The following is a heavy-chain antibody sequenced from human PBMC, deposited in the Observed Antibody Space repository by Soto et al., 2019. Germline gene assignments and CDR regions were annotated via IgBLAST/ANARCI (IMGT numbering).Heavy chain of an antibody. CDR1: GGSISTRGSY. V-gene: IGHV4-39*07. J-gene: IGHJ4*02. Sequence: SSETLSLTCTVSGGSISTRGSYWGWIRQHPGKGLEWIGTIYYIGSTYYNPSLKSRVTISVDTSKNQFSLKLSSVTAADTAVYYCARSYYYGSENYDYWGQGTLVTVSS. CDR2: IYYIGST. CDR3: ARSYYYGSENYDY. D-gene: IGHD3-10*01.